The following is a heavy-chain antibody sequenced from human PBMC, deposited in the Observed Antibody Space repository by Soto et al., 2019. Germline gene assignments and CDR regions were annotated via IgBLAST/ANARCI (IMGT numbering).Heavy chain of an antibody. J-gene: IGHJ6*02. D-gene: IGHD6-6*01. CDR3: AGGGSSPCYYGMDV. V-gene: IGHV1-18*01. CDR2: ISAYNGNT. Sequence: QVQLVQSGAEVKKPGASVKVSCKASGYTFTSYGISWVRQAPGQGLEWMGWISAYNGNTNYAQKLQGRATMTTDTSTSTAYMTLRSVRSDDKAVYYCAGGGSSPCYYGMDVWGQGTTVTVSS. CDR1: GYTFTSYG.